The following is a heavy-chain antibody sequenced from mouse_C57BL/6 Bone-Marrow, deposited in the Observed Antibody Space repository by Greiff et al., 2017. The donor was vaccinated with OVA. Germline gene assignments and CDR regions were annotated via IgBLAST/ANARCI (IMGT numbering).Heavy chain of an antibody. V-gene: IGHV6-3*01. D-gene: IGHD1-1*01. CDR1: GFTFSNYW. CDR2: IRLKSDNYAS. J-gene: IGHJ2*01. CDR3: TGPGLLLRSPGY. Sequence: EVKLVESGGGLVQPGGSMKLSCVASGFTFSNYWMNWVRQSPEKGLEWVAQIRLKSDNYASNYAVSVKGRFTISRDDSKSSVYLQMNNLRAEDTEIYYCTGPGLLLRSPGYWGKGTTLTVSS.